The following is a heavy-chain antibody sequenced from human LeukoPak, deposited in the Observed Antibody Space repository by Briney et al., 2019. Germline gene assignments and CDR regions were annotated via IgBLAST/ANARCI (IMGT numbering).Heavy chain of an antibody. J-gene: IGHJ4*02. V-gene: IGHV3-11*04. D-gene: IGHD1-26*01. CDR3: ARDKGAATEERSDY. CDR1: EFTFSDYY. CDR2: ISYSGDTK. Sequence: GGSLRLSCAASEFTFSDYYMSWIRQAPGKGLEWVSYISYSGDTKYYADSVKGRFTVSRDNSKNMLYLQMNSLRAEDTAVYYCARDKGAATEERSDYWGQGTLVTVSS.